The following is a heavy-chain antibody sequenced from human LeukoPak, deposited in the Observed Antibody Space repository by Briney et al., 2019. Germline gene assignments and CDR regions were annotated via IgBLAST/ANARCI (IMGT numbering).Heavy chain of an antibody. D-gene: IGHD5-12*01. CDR2: INPNSGNT. CDR1: GYTLTELS. CDR3: ARAGRFDSGHAWFAP. J-gene: IGHJ5*02. V-gene: IGHV1-8*03. Sequence: ASVKVSCKVSGYTLTELSMHWVRQAPGQGLEWMGWINPNSGNTGYAQKFQGRVTFTRNTSISTAYMELSSLRSEDTAVYYCARAGRFDSGHAWFAPWGQGTLVTVS.